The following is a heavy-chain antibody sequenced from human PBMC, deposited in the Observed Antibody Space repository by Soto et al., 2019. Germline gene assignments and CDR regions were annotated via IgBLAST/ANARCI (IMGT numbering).Heavy chain of an antibody. CDR3: ARRGLPSTIGGAAWAYLDH. V-gene: IGHV1-3*01. D-gene: IGHD1-26*01. CDR1: GYDFSRYP. Sequence: ASVKVSCKASGYDFSRYPINWVRQAPGQRPEWVGWINVANGNTQYSRKVQDRITITRDTSAATVYMLLSSLRSEDTAVYFCARRGLPSTIGGAAWAYLDHWGQGTLVTVSS. J-gene: IGHJ4*02. CDR2: INVANGNT.